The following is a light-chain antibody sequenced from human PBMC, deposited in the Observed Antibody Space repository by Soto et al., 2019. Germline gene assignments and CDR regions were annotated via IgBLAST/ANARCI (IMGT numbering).Light chain of an antibody. CDR3: QQYGSSRT. Sequence: EIVLTQSPGTLSLSPGERATHSCRASQSVSSSYLAWYQQKPGQAPRLLIYGASSRATGIPDRFSGSGSGTDFTLTISRLESEDFAVYYCQQYGSSRTFGQGTKVEIK. CDR1: QSVSSSY. V-gene: IGKV3-20*01. J-gene: IGKJ1*01. CDR2: GAS.